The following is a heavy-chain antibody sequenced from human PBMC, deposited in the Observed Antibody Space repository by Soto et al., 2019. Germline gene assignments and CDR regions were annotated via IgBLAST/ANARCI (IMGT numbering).Heavy chain of an antibody. CDR1: GFTFTTYA. CDR2: VSCDGTNK. CDR3: ARDPDGGQWLFNY. V-gene: IGHV3-33*01. Sequence: QVQLVESGGGVVQPGTSLRLSCAASGFTFTTYAMNWVRQAPGQGLEWVAMVSCDGTNKNYADSVKGRFTVSRDNSKNTLWLQMDSLRAEDTAVYYCARDPDGGQWLFNYWGQGSLVTVSS. D-gene: IGHD6-19*01. J-gene: IGHJ4*02.